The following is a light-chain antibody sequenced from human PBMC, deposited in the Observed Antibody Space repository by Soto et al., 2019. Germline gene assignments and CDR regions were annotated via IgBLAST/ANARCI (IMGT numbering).Light chain of an antibody. Sequence: ALTQPRSVSGSPGQSVTISCTGTSSDVGGYNYVSWYQQHPGKAPKLIIYDVNRRPSGVPDRFSGSKSGNTASLTISGLQAEDEADYYCCSYAGSYTYVFGTGTKVTVL. CDR3: CSYAGSYTYV. V-gene: IGLV2-11*01. J-gene: IGLJ1*01. CDR2: DVN. CDR1: SSDVGGYNY.